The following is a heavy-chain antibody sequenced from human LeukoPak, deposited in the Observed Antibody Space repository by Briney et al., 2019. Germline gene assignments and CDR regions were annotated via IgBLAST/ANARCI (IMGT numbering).Heavy chain of an antibody. D-gene: IGHD6-6*01. CDR3: ARDFSSSSTVYYYYYMDV. CDR1: GGSFSGYY. J-gene: IGHJ6*03. CDR2: ISYSGTT. V-gene: IGHV4-34*01. Sequence: SPSETLSLTCAVYGGSFSGYYWSWIRQPPGKGLEWIGTISYSGTTYYSPSLKSRVTISLDTSKNQFSLKLSSVTAADTAIYYCARDFSSSSTVYYYYYMDVWGKGTTVTVSS.